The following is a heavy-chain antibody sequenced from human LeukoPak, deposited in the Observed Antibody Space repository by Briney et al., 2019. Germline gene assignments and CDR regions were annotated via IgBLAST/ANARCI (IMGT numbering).Heavy chain of an antibody. V-gene: IGHV3-21*01. CDR2: ISSSSSYI. CDR3: ARGPYYYDSSGYYYPLPFDY. D-gene: IGHD3-22*01. Sequence: ETLSLTCAVYGGSFSGYYWSWIRQPPGKGLEWVSSISSSSSYIYYSDSVKGRFTISRDNAKNSLYLQMNSLRAEDTAVYYCARGPYYYDSSGYYYPLPFDYWGQGTLVIVSS. J-gene: IGHJ4*02. CDR1: GGSFSGYY.